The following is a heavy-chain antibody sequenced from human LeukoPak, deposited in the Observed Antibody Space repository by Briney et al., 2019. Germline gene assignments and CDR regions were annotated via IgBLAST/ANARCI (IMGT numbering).Heavy chain of an antibody. CDR2: IYSGDST. CDR3: ARVLADYFDY. CDR1: GFTVSSNY. J-gene: IGHJ4*02. D-gene: IGHD6-19*01. V-gene: IGHV3-53*04. Sequence: GGSLRLSCAASGFTVSSNYMSWVRQAPGKGLEWVSIIYSGDSTYYADSVKGRFTISRHNSKNALYLQMNSLRAEDTAVYYCARVLADYFDYWGQGTLVTVSS.